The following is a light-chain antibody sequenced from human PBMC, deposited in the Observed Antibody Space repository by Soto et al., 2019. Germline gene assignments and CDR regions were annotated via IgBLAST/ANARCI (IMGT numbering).Light chain of an antibody. V-gene: IGKV3D-15*01. CDR1: QSVSSN. CDR3: QQYNNWPLT. CDR2: AAP. J-gene: IGKJ4*01. Sequence: EVVMTQSPATLSVSPGERATLSCRASQSVSSNLAWYQQKPGQAPRLLISAAPTRATGIPARFSGSGSGTEFTLTINSLQSEDFAVYYCQQYNNWPLTFGGGTKVEIK.